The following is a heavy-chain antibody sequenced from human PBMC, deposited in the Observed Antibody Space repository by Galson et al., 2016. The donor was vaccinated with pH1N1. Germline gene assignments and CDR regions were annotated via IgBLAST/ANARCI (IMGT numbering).Heavy chain of an antibody. J-gene: IGHJ3*01. CDR3: ARGYSYHNNDGFDL. CDR1: GVTFSYYG. D-gene: IGHD5-18*01. V-gene: IGHV1-69*13. CDR2: IIPMFLTT. Sequence: SVKVSCKASGVTFSYYGYSWVRQAPGQGLEWMGRIIPMFLTTNYAQKFQGRVTITADESTRTAYMELSSLRSQDTAVYYCARGYSYHNNDGFDLWGQGTMVTVSA.